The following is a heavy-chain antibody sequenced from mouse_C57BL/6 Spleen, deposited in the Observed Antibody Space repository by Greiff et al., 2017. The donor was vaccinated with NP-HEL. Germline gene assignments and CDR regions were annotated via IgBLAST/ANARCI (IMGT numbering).Heavy chain of an antibody. CDR1: GFTFSSYG. D-gene: IGHD2-5*01. CDR3: ARRDSNYGWYFDV. J-gene: IGHJ1*03. V-gene: IGHV5-6*01. CDR2: ISSGGSYT. Sequence: EVHLVESGGDLVKPGGSLKLSCAASGFTFSSYGMSWVRQTPDKRLEWVATISSGGSYTYYPDSVKGRFTISRDNAKNTLYLQMSSLKSEDTAMYYCARRDSNYGWYFDVWGTGTTVTVSS.